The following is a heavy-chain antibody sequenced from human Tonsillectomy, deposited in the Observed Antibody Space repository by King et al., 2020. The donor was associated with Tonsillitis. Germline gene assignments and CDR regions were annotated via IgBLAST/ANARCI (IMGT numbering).Heavy chain of an antibody. CDR3: ARALGSSGYRLDY. CDR1: GFTFNNYG. V-gene: IGHV3-33*08. Sequence: VQLVESGGGVVQPGRSLRLSCASSGFTFNNYGMHWVRQAPGKGLERVAVIWYDGRNKFYAKSVKGRFTISRDNSKNTLYLQMNTLRAEETAVYYCARALGSSGYRLDYWGQGTLVTVSS. J-gene: IGHJ4*02. D-gene: IGHD3-22*01. CDR2: IWYDGRNK.